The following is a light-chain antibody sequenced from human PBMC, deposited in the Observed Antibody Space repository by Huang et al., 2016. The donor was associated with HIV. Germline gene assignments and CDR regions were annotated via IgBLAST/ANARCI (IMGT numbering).Light chain of an antibody. V-gene: IGKV3-11*01. Sequence: EVVLTQSPATLSLSPGERATLSCRASQSVSNSLAWFQQRPGQAPRLLIYDGSIRATGIPARFSGSGSGTDFTLTISSQEPEDFAVYYCQQRTDWPPWTFGQGTKVEIK. CDR1: QSVSNS. CDR3: QQRTDWPPWT. J-gene: IGKJ1*01. CDR2: DGS.